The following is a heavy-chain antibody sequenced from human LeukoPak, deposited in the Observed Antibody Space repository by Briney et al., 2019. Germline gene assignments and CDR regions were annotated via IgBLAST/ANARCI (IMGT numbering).Heavy chain of an antibody. V-gene: IGHV3-20*04. CDR2: ISWNGGST. D-gene: IGHD3-22*01. CDR1: GFTFNDHG. Sequence: GGSLRLSCAASGFTFNDHGMSWVRHVPRKGLEWVSGISWNGGSTGYADSGKGRFTISRDNAKNSLYLQMNSLITEATALYYGAGGDSSGWYFDLWGRGTLVTVSS. J-gene: IGHJ2*01. CDR3: AGGDSSGWYFDL.